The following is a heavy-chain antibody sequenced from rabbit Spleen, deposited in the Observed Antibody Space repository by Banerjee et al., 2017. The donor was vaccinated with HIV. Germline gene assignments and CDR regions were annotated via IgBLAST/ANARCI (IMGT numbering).Heavy chain of an antibody. V-gene: IGHV1S45*01. CDR1: GFSFSSSDY. CDR2: IDTGSSGFS. J-gene: IGHJ4*01. Sequence: QEQLVESGGGLVQPEGSLTLTCTASGFSFSSSDYMCWVRQAPGKGLEWIACIDTGSSGFSYFANWAKGRFTTSKTSSTTVTLQMTSLTVADTATYFCARGSAAMTMVITVYYLNLWGPGTLVTVS. CDR3: ARGSAAMTMVITVYYLNL. D-gene: IGHD2-1*01.